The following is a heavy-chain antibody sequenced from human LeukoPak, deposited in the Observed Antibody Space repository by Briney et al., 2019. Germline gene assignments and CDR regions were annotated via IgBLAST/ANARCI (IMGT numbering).Heavy chain of an antibody. CDR2: IIPIFGTA. CDR1: GGTFSSYA. J-gene: IGHJ4*02. V-gene: IGHV1-69*05. D-gene: IGHD6-13*01. Sequence: SVKVSCKASGGTFSSYAISWVRQAPGQGLEWMGRIIPIFGTANYAQKFQGRVTITTDESTSTDYMELSSLRSEDTAVYYCARGAGSSWYMDYFDYWGQGTLVTVSS. CDR3: ARGAGSSWYMDYFDY.